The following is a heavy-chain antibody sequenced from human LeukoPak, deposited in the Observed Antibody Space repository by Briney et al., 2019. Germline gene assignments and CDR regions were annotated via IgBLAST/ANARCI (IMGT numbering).Heavy chain of an antibody. Sequence: GGSLRLSCAASGFTFSSYAMHWVRQAPGKGLEWVAVISYDGSNKYYADSVKGRFTISRDNSKNTLYLQMNSLRAEDTAMYYCASCGRYGYWGQGTLATVSS. D-gene: IGHD3-16*01. CDR3: ASCGRYGY. CDR1: GFTFSSYA. CDR2: ISYDGSNK. J-gene: IGHJ4*02. V-gene: IGHV3-30-3*01.